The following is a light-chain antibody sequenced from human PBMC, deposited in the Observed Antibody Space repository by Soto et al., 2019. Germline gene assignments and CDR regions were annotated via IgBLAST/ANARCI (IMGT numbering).Light chain of an antibody. CDR2: EGS. CDR1: SSDVGSYNL. V-gene: IGLV2-23*01. Sequence: QSALTQPASVSGSPGQSITISCTGTSSDVGSYNLVSWYQQHPGKAPKLMIYEGSKRPSGVSNRFSGSKSGNTASLTISGLQAEDEADYYCCSYAGSSNPYVFGPGTKVTVL. CDR3: CSYAGSSNPYV. J-gene: IGLJ1*01.